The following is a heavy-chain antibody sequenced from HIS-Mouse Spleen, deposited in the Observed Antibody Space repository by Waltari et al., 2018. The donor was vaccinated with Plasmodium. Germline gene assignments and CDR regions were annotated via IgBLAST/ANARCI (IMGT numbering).Heavy chain of an antibody. CDR2: INPNSGGT. CDR3: ARVLGYKAAAGTFVEYFQH. J-gene: IGHJ1*01. CDR1: GYTFTGYY. Sequence: QVQLVQSGAEVKKPGASVKVSCKASGYTFTGYYMHWVRQAPGQGLEWMGLINPNSGGTNCAQKVQGRVTMTRDTSISTAYMELSRLRSDDTAVYYCARVLGYKAAAGTFVEYFQHWGQGTLVTVSS. D-gene: IGHD6-13*01. V-gene: IGHV1-2*02.